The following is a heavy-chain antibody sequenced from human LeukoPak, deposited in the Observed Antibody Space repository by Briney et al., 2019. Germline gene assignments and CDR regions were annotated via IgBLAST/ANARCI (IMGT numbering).Heavy chain of an antibody. V-gene: IGHV3-23*01. CDR3: AKVRGDHAHLQDDFDY. D-gene: IGHD2-21*02. CDR1: GFTFSSYA. J-gene: IGHJ4*02. CDR2: ISGSGGST. Sequence: GGSLRLSCAASGFTFSSYAMSWVRQAPGKGLEWVSAISGSGGSTYYADSVKGRFTISRDNSKNTVSLQMDSLRPEDTAMYYCAKVRGDHAHLQDDFDYWGQGTLVTVSS.